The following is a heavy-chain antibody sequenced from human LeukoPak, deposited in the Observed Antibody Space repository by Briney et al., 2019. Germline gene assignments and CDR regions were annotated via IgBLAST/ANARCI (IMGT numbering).Heavy chain of an antibody. CDR1: GFTFSSYS. J-gene: IGHJ3*02. V-gene: IGHV3-21*01. CDR3: ARDSLDGYCSGGSCEDAFDI. D-gene: IGHD2-15*01. Sequence: GGSLRLSCAASGFTFSSYSMNWVRQAPGKGLEWVSSISSSSSYIYYADSVKGRFTISRDNAKNSLYLQMNSLRAEDTAVYYCARDSLDGYCSGGSCEDAFDIWGQGTMVTVSS. CDR2: ISSSSSYI.